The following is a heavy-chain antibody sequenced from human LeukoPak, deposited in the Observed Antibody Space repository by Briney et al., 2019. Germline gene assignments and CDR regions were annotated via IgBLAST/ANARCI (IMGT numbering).Heavy chain of an antibody. Sequence: GGSLRLSCAASGFSFSVYAMSWLRQPPGKGLEWVSTIDANSGTTSYAASVRGRFTISRDNSKNTLYLQLNTLTADDTATYYCAKPISGCLAGTADWFHPWGQGTLVVVSS. J-gene: IGHJ5*01. CDR2: IDANSGTT. CDR3: AKPISGCLAGTADWFHP. V-gene: IGHV3-23*01. CDR1: GFSFSVYA. D-gene: IGHD5/OR15-5a*01.